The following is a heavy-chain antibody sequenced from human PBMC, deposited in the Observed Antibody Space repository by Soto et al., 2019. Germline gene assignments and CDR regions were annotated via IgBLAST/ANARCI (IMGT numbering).Heavy chain of an antibody. CDR1: GFSLSTSGVG. V-gene: IGHV2-5*02. Sequence: QITLKESGPTLVKPTQTLTLTCTFSGFSLSTSGVGVGWIRQPPGKALEWLTLIYWDDDKRYSPSLKSMLTTTKDTSKNQVVLTMTNMDPEDTATYCCAHSWLEQWLASFDYWGQGTLVTVSS. CDR2: IYWDDDK. J-gene: IGHJ4*02. D-gene: IGHD6-19*01. CDR3: AHSWLEQWLASFDY.